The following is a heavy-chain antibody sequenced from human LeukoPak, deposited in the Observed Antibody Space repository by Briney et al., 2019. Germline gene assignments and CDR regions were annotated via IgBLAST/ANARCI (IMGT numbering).Heavy chain of an antibody. CDR2: LTDSGRST. D-gene: IGHD3-22*01. Sequence: GGSLRLSCAASGFTFSSYAMSWVRQAPGKGLQWVSALTDSGRSTYYADSVKGRFTISRDNSKNTLYLQMNSLRAEDTAVYYCAKDGGMIVVVIDLYFDYWGQGTLVTVSS. V-gene: IGHV3-23*01. CDR1: GFTFSSYA. J-gene: IGHJ4*02. CDR3: AKDGGMIVVVIDLYFDY.